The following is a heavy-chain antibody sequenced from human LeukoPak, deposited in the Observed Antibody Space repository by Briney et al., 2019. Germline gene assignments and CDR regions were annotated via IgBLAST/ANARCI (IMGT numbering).Heavy chain of an antibody. D-gene: IGHD1-26*01. J-gene: IGHJ4*02. V-gene: IGHV3-21*01. Sequence: KSGGSLRLSCAASGFTFSSYSMKWVRQAPGKGLEWVSSISSSSSYIFYADSVKGRFTISRDNAKKSLYLQMVSLRDEDTSVYYCARSSEGYWGQGTLVTVSS. CDR1: GFTFSSYS. CDR3: ARSSEGY. CDR2: ISSSSSYI.